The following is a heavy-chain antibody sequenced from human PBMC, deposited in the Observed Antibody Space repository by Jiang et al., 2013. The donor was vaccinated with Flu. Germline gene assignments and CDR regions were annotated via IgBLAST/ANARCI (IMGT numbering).Heavy chain of an antibody. CDR2: MYHTGST. Sequence: GLVKPSETLSLNCSVSGYSISSGYYWGWIRQPPGKGLEWIGSMYHTGSTYLNPSLKSRVTISVDTSRNQLSLELSSVTAADTAVYYCARDHRYCSGGPCYNYWGQGTLVTVSS. CDR3: ARDHRYCSGGPCYNY. V-gene: IGHV4-38-2*02. CDR1: GYSISSGYY. J-gene: IGHJ4*02. D-gene: IGHD2-15*01.